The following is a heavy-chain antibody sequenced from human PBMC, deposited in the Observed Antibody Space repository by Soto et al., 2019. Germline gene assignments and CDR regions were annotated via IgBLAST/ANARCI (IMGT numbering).Heavy chain of an antibody. CDR3: ATRAGAPAE. D-gene: IGHD3-10*01. V-gene: IGHV3-7*01. CDR1: GFSFNTYW. CDR2: INEDGNKQ. J-gene: IGHJ4*02. Sequence: EVQLVESGGGLVQPGGSLRLSCAASGFSFNTYWMSWIRQAPGKGLEWVANINEDGNKQNYVDSVRGRFTISRDNAKTSEHLARNSLRVEATAVDYCATRAGAPAEWGQGSVVTVCS.